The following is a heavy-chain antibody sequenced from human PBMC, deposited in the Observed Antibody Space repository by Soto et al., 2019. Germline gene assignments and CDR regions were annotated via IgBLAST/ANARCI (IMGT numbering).Heavy chain of an antibody. CDR2: MNPGSGDT. J-gene: IGHJ4*02. CDR3: ARVLRYFDWLLSH. Sequence: GAAVKVSCKASGYTFTNNDVTWVRQATGQGLEWMGWMNPGSGDTGYAQKFQGRVTMTRDISIATAYMELSSLRSEDTAIYYCARVLRYFDWLLSHWGQGTLVTVSS. V-gene: IGHV1-8*01. D-gene: IGHD3-9*01. CDR1: GYTFTNND.